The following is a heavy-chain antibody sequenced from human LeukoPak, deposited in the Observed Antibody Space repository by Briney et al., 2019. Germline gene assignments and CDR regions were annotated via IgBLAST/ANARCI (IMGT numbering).Heavy chain of an antibody. CDR2: ISTSGGGT. V-gene: IGHV3-23*01. J-gene: IGHJ4*02. CDR1: GFTFSTYA. CDR3: AKSIVGVSGFGY. D-gene: IGHD1-26*01. Sequence: PGGFLRLSCAASGFTFSTYAMSWVRQAPGKGLEWVSSISTSGGGTYYADSVKGRFTISRDNSKNTLYLQMNSLRAEDMAVYYCAKSIVGVSGFGYWGQGTLVTVSS.